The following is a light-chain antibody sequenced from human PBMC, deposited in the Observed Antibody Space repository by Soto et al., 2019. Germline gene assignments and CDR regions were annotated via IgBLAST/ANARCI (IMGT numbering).Light chain of an antibody. CDR1: SSDVGGYNH. V-gene: IGLV2-8*01. Sequence: QSVLTQPPSASGSPGQSVTISCTGTSSDVGGYNHVSWYQQNPGKAPKLMIYDVSKRPSGVPDRFSGSKSGNTASLTISGLQAKDEADYYCASYAGSNNSVFGTGTKVTVL. CDR3: ASYAGSNNSV. CDR2: DVS. J-gene: IGLJ1*01.